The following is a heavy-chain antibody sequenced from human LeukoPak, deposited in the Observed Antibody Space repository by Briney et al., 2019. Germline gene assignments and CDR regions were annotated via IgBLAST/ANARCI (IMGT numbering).Heavy chain of an antibody. J-gene: IGHJ4*02. D-gene: IGHD6-19*01. CDR3: VRYFTAVAPTLRLDY. V-gene: IGHV3-69-1*01. CDR1: GFIFSDYA. Sequence: GGSLRLSCAASGFIFSDYAMNWVRQAPGKGLEWVSSIGSNGYTFYTGSVKGRFAISRDNAKSSLYLQMNSLRVEDTAVYHCVRYFTAVAPTLRLDYWGQGTLVTVSS. CDR2: IGSNGYT.